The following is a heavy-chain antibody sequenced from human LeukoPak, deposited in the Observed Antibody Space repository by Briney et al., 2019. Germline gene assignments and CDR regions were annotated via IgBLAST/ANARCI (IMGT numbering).Heavy chain of an antibody. CDR3: ATYRQVLLPFES. D-gene: IGHD2-8*02. Sequence: GGSLRLSCAASGFTLSTYGMHWVRQAPGKGLEWVAVISYDGSNKYYADSVKGRFTISRDNSKNTLYLQMNSLRAEDTAIYYCATYRQVLLPFESWGQGTLVTVSS. CDR1: GFTLSTYG. V-gene: IGHV3-30*03. CDR2: ISYDGSNK. J-gene: IGHJ4*02.